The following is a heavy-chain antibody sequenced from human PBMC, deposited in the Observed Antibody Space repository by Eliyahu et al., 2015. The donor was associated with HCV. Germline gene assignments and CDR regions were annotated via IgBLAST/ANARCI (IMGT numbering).Heavy chain of an antibody. CDR1: EFTFSXHW. CDR3: ARDIYSGSGSTSSLDS. J-gene: IGHJ4*02. Sequence: EVHLVESGGGLVQPGGSLRLSCAASEFTFSXHWMAWVRQAPGKGLEWVANIMHDGTEKNYVDSVKGRFTISRDNTKNSLYLQINSLRAEDTAIYFCARDIYSGSGSTSSLDSWGQGTLVSVSS. V-gene: IGHV3-7*01. D-gene: IGHD3-10*01. CDR2: IMHDGTEK.